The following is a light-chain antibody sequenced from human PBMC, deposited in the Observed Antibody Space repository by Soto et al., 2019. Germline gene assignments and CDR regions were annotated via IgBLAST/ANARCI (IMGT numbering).Light chain of an antibody. CDR3: QVWDSNTVV. J-gene: IGLJ2*01. CDR2: TDT. Sequence: SYELTQPLSVSVALGQTARITCGGNNIGSKSVHWCQQRPGQAPVLVIYTDTNRPSGIPERFSGSNSGNTATLTISRAQAGDEADYYCQVWDSNTVVFGGGTKLTVL. V-gene: IGLV3-9*01. CDR1: NIGSKS.